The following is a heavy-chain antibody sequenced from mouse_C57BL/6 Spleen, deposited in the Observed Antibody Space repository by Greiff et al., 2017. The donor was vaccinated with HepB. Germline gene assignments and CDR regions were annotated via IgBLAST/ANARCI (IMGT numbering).Heavy chain of an antibody. D-gene: IGHD2-12*01. CDR2: IYPGGGYT. V-gene: IGHV1-63*01. J-gene: IGHJ4*01. Sequence: LVESGAELVRPGTSVKMSCKASGYTFTNYWIGWAKQRPGHGLEWIGDIYPGGGYTNYNEKFKGKATLTADKSSSTAYMQFSSLTSEDSAIYYCAREELSYYAMDYWGQGTSVTVSS. CDR1: GYTFTNYW. CDR3: AREELSYYAMDY.